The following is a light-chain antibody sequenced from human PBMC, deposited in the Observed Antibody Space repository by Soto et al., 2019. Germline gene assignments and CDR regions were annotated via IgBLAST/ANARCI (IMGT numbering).Light chain of an antibody. J-gene: IGKJ1*01. Sequence: DIQMTQSPSTLSASVVDRVTITCRASQSISSWLAWYQQKPGKAPKLLIYDASSLESGVPSRFSGSGSGTEFTLTISSLQPDDFATYYCQQYNSYWTFGQGTQGGYQ. CDR3: QQYNSYWT. CDR1: QSISSW. CDR2: DAS. V-gene: IGKV1-5*01.